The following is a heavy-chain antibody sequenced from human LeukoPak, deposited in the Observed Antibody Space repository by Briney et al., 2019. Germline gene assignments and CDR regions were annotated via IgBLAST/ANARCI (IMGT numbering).Heavy chain of an antibody. Sequence: PSETLSLTCTVSGGSISSSSYYWGWIRQPPGKWLEWIGSIYYSGSTYYNPSLKSRVTISVDTSKNQFSLKLSSVTAADTAVYYCARGIAAAGDYWGQGTLVTVSS. J-gene: IGHJ4*02. CDR2: IYYSGST. D-gene: IGHD6-13*01. V-gene: IGHV4-39*07. CDR3: ARGIAAAGDY. CDR1: GGSISSSSYY.